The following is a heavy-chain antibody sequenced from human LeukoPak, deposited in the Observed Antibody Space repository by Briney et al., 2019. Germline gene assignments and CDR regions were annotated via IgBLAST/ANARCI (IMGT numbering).Heavy chain of an antibody. D-gene: IGHD3-16*01. V-gene: IGHV3-23*01. CDR3: ARASWVSSTDAVR. J-gene: IGHJ4*02. CDR2: IRGNGEP. CDR1: GLSFSSFA. Sequence: GGSLRLSCAATGLSFSSFAMSWVRQGPARGLEWVSSIRGNGEPFYADSVKGRFTLSSDSFRNTVYFQLNNLRVEDTAIYYCARASWVSSTDAVRWGQGTRVTVSS.